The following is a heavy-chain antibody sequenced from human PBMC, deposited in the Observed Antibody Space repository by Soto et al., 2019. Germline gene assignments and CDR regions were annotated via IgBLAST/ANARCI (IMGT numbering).Heavy chain of an antibody. CDR1: GFTFSSYG. CDR3: AKDRYDSSGYPDAFDI. V-gene: IGHV3-30*18. D-gene: IGHD3-22*01. Sequence: QVQLVESGGGVVQPGRSLRLSCAASGFTFSSYGMHWVRQAPGKGLEWVAVISYDGSNKYYADSVKGRFTISRDNSKNTLYLQMNSLRAEDTAVYYFAKDRYDSSGYPDAFDIWGQGTMVTVSS. J-gene: IGHJ3*02. CDR2: ISYDGSNK.